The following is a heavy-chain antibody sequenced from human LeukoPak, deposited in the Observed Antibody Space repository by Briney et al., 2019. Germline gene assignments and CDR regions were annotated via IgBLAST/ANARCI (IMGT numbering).Heavy chain of an antibody. CDR2: IYSGGST. CDR3: ARDGGTG. D-gene: IGHD1-14*01. Sequence: GGSLRLSCAASGFTFSNYWMHWVRQAPGKGLVWVSVIYSGGSTYYADSVKGRFTISRDNSKNTLYLQMNSLRAEDTAVYYCARDGGTGWGQGTLVTVSS. J-gene: IGHJ4*02. CDR1: GFTFSNYW. V-gene: IGHV3-53*01.